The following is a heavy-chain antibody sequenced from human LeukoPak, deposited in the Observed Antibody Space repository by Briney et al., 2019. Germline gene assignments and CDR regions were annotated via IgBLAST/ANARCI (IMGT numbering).Heavy chain of an antibody. Sequence: SETLSLTCTVSGGSISSSSYYWGWIRQPPGKGLEWIGSIYYSGSTYYNPSLKSRVTVSVDTSKNQFSLKLSSVTAADTAVYYCARRGVTRPFDYWGQGTLVTVSS. CDR2: IYYSGST. D-gene: IGHD2-21*02. V-gene: IGHV4-39*01. CDR1: GGSISSSSYY. CDR3: ARRGVTRPFDY. J-gene: IGHJ4*02.